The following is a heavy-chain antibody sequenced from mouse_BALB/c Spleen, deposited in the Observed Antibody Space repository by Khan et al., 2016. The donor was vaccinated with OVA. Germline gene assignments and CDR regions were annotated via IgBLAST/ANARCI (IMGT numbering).Heavy chain of an antibody. CDR2: ISTYYGDA. CDR3: TRGGKFAY. CDR1: GYKFTDYA. D-gene: IGHD1-1*02. J-gene: IGHJ3*01. V-gene: IGHV1S137*01. Sequence: QVQLKESGAELVRPGVSVKISCKVSGYKFTDYAMHWVKQSHAKGLEWIGVISTYYGDADYSQKFKGKATMTVDRSSSTAYLELARLTSEECARYYCTRGGKFAYWGQGTLVTVSA.